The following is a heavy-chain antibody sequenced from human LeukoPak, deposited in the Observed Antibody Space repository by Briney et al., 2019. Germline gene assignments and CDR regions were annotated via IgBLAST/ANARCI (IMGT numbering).Heavy chain of an antibody. V-gene: IGHV3-30*02. Sequence: PGGSLRLSCAASGFTFSSHGMHWVRQAPGKGLEWVAFIRYDGSNKYYADSVKGRFTISRDNSKNTLYLQMNSLRAEDTAVYYCAKSLYYYALPYYFDYWGQGTLVTVSS. CDR3: AKSLYYYALPYYFDY. CDR2: IRYDGSNK. D-gene: IGHD3-10*01. J-gene: IGHJ4*02. CDR1: GFTFSSHG.